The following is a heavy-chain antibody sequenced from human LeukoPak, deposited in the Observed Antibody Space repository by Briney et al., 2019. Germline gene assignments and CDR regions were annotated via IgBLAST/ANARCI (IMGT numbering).Heavy chain of an antibody. CDR1: ESSFSSFP. V-gene: IGHV3-21*01. D-gene: IGHD5/OR15-5a*01. J-gene: IGHJ2*01. CDR3: AKIGVSGQWYFDL. CDR2: IGSSGSLI. Sequence: PGGSLRLSCTASESSFSSFPMSWVRQAPGRGLEWISSIGSSGSLIYYADSLKGRFTVSRDNAKNSLYVQMNSLRAEDTAVYYCAKIGVSGQWYFDLWGRGTLVTVSS.